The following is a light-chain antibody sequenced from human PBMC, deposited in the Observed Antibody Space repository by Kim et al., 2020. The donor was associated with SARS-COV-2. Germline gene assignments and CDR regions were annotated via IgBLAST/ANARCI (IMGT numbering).Light chain of an antibody. CDR1: QSVSSY. CDR2: DAS. V-gene: IGKV3-11*01. Sequence: LSPGERAPLSCRASQSVSSYFAWYQQKPGQAPRLLIYDASNRATGIPARFSGSGSGTDFTLTISSLEPEDFAGYYCQQRSNWPPTFGQGTRLEIK. J-gene: IGKJ5*01. CDR3: QQRSNWPPT.